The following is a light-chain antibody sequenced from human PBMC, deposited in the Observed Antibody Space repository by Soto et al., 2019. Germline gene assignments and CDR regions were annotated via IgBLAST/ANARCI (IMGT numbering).Light chain of an antibody. J-gene: IGKJ4*01. CDR1: QTISGW. CDR3: QQFKSYPLT. Sequence: DIQMTQSPSTLSASVGDTVTITCLASQTISGWLAWYQQRPGKAPNLLIFDASTLESGVPSRFSGSGSGTTFTLTISSLQSDDFATYYCQQFKSYPLTFGGGTKVDIK. CDR2: DAS. V-gene: IGKV1-5*01.